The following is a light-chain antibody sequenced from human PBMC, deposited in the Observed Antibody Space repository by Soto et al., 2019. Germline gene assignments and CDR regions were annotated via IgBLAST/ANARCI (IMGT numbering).Light chain of an antibody. CDR1: QSVSNNY. CDR3: QQYGSSGT. J-gene: IGKJ1*01. V-gene: IGKV3-20*01. Sequence: EIVLTQSTGTLSLSAGERATLSCRASQSVSNNYLAWYQQKPGQAPRLLIYGASNRATGIPDRFSGSGSGTDFTLTISRLEPGDFAVYYCQQYGSSGTFGQGTKVDIK. CDR2: GAS.